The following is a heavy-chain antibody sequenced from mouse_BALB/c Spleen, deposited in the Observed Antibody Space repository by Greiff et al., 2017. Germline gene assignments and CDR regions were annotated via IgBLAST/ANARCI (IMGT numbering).Heavy chain of an antibody. CDR2: ISDGGSYT. D-gene: IGHD1-1*01. V-gene: IGHV5-4*02. Sequence: EVQGVESGGGLVKPGGSLKLSCAASGFTFSDYYMYWVRQTPEKRLEWVATISDGGSYTYYPDSVKGRFTISRDNAKNNLYLQMSSLKSEDTAMYYCARDRGYCGSSPYAMDYWGQGTSVTVSS. CDR1: GFTFSDYY. CDR3: ARDRGYCGSSPYAMDY. J-gene: IGHJ4*01.